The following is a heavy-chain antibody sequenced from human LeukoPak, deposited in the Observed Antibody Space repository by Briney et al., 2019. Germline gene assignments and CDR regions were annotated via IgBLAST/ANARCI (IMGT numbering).Heavy chain of an antibody. CDR1: GGSFSGYS. CDR3: ARALWDYGDYVSVY. J-gene: IGHJ4*02. V-gene: IGHV4-34*01. Sequence: MPSETLSLTCAVYGGSFSGYSWSWIRQPPGKGLEWIGEINHSGSTNYNPSLKRRVTISVDTSKNQFSLKLSSVTAADTAVYYCARALWDYGDYVSVYWGQGTLVTVSS. CDR2: INHSGST. D-gene: IGHD4-17*01.